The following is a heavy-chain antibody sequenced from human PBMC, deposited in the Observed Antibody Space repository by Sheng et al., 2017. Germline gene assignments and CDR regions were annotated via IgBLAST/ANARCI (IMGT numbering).Heavy chain of an antibody. CDR2: INHSGST. J-gene: IGHJ6*03. Sequence: QVQLQQWGAGLLKPSETLSLTCAVYGGSFSGYYWSWIRQPPGKGLEWIGEINHSGSTNYNPSLKSRVTISVDTSKNQFSLKLSSVTAADTAVYYCARGELVYYYYYYMDVWGKGTTVTVSS. CDR1: GGSFSGYY. V-gene: IGHV4-34*01. CDR3: ARGELVYYYYYYMDV. D-gene: IGHD1-1*01.